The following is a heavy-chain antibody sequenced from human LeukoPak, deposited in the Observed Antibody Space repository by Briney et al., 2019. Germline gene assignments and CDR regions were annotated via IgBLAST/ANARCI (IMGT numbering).Heavy chain of an antibody. D-gene: IGHD4-23*01. CDR3: ASTTVVTPGLDY. V-gene: IGHV3-30*03. J-gene: IGHJ4*02. Sequence: GGSLRLSCAASGFTFSSYGMHCVRQAPGKGLEWVAVISCDGGNKYYADSVKGRFTISRDNSKNTLYLQMNSLRAEDTAVYYCASTTVVTPGLDYWGQGTLVTVSS. CDR1: GFTFSSYG. CDR2: ISCDGGNK.